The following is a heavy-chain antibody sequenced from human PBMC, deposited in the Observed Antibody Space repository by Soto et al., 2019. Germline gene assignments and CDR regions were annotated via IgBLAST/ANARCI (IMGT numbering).Heavy chain of an antibody. V-gene: IGHV1-69*01. J-gene: IGHJ3*02. CDR3: ARPNLKYSSSWDCADAFDI. CDR2: IIPIFGTA. CDR1: GGTFSSYA. Sequence: QVQLVQSGSEVKKPGSSVKVSCKASGGTFSSYAISWVRQAPGQGLEWMGGIIPIFGTANYAQKFQGRVTITADESTSTAYMELSSLRSEDTAVYYCARPNLKYSSSWDCADAFDIWGQGTMVTVSS. D-gene: IGHD6-13*01.